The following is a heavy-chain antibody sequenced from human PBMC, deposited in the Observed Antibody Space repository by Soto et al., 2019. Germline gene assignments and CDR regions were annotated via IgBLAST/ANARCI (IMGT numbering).Heavy chain of an antibody. Sequence: EVQLVESGGGLIQPGGSLRLSCAASGFTVSSNYMSWVRQAPGKGLEWVSVIYSGGSTYYADSVKGRFTISRDNSKNTLYLQMNSLRAEDTAVYYCARDKYSSGDDAFDIWGQGTMVTVSS. CDR2: IYSGGST. CDR1: GFTVSSNY. J-gene: IGHJ3*02. CDR3: ARDKYSSGDDAFDI. D-gene: IGHD6-19*01. V-gene: IGHV3-53*01.